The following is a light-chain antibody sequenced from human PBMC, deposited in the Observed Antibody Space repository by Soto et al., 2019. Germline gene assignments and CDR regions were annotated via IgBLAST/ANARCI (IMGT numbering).Light chain of an antibody. V-gene: IGKV3-15*01. CDR3: QQYNNWPRT. Sequence: EIVMTQSPATLSVSPGERATLSCRASQSVSSNLAWYQQKPGQAPSLLIYGASTRATGLPARFSGSGAGTAFTLTISSLPYEDFAVYYCQQYNNWPRTFGQGTKVEIK. CDR2: GAS. J-gene: IGKJ1*01. CDR1: QSVSSN.